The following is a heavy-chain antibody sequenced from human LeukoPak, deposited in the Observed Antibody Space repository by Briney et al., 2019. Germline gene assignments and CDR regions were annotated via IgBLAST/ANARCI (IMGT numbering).Heavy chain of an antibody. J-gene: IGHJ4*02. Sequence: GGSLRLSCAASGFTFSSYWMHWVRQAPGKGLVWVSRINTDGSSTNYADSVKGQFTISRDNAKNTLYLQMNSLRAEDTAVYYCTTLGTSGWGQGTLVTVSS. D-gene: IGHD3-16*01. CDR3: TTLGTSG. CDR2: INTDGSST. V-gene: IGHV3-74*01. CDR1: GFTFSSYW.